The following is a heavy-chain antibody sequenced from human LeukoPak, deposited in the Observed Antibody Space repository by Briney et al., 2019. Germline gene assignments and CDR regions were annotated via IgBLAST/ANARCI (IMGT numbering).Heavy chain of an antibody. CDR3: ARDFFDGHGYTFYYYGMDV. CDR1: GYTFTNYD. CDR2: MNPTSGKA. Sequence: ASVKVSCKASGYTFTNYDVNWVRQATGQGLEWMGWMNPTSGKAGFAQRFQGRVSMTRNISISTAYMELSSLRSEDTAVYYCARDFFDGHGYTFYYYGMDVWGQGTTVTVSS. V-gene: IGHV1-8*01. D-gene: IGHD3-22*01. J-gene: IGHJ6*02.